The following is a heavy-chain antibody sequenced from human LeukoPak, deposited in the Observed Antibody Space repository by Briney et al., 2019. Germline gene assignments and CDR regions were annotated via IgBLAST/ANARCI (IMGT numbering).Heavy chain of an antibody. CDR1: GGSISSGSYY. Sequence: SQALSLTCTVSGGSISSGSYYWSWIRQPAGKGLEWIGRLYTSGSTNYNPSLKSRVTILVDKSKNQFSLKLSSVTAADTAVYYCARDRFGGYGAFDIWGQGTMVTVSS. CDR3: ARDRFGGYGAFDI. D-gene: IGHD3-22*01. CDR2: LYTSGST. J-gene: IGHJ3*02. V-gene: IGHV4-61*02.